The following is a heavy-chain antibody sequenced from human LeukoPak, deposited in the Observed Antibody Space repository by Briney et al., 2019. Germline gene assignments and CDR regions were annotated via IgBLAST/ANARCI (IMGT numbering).Heavy chain of an antibody. CDR3: ARGMRAAAGTVGWFDP. Sequence: SETLSLTCTVSGGSLSSSSYYWGWVRQPPGTGLEWLGSIYYSGSTYYNPCLKSRVTISVATSRNQSSLKLSSVTAADTAVYYCARGMRAAAGTVGWFDPWGQGTLVIVSS. D-gene: IGHD6-13*01. V-gene: IGHV4-39*07. CDR1: GGSLSSSSYY. CDR2: IYYSGST. J-gene: IGHJ5*02.